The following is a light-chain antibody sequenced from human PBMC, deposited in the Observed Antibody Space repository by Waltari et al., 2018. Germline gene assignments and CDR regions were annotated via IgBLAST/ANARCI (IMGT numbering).Light chain of an antibody. Sequence: QLVLTQSPSASASLGASVKLTCTLSSGHSSYAIAWHQQQPEKGPRYLMKLNSAGSHSKGDGIPDRFSGSSSGAGRYLTISSRQSEEEADYDCQTWGTGIGGVFGGGTKLTVL. CDR2: LNSAGSH. J-gene: IGLJ3*02. CDR1: SGHSSYA. V-gene: IGLV4-69*01. CDR3: QTWGTGIGGV.